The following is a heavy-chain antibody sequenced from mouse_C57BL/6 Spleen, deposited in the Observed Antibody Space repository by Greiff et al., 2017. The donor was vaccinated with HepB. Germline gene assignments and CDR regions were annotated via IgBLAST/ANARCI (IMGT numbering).Heavy chain of an antibody. V-gene: IGHV1-26*01. CDR1: GYTFTDYY. Sequence: VQLQQSGPELVKPGASVKISCKASGYTFTDYYMNWVKQSHGKSLEWIGDINPNNGGTSYNQKFKGKATLTVDKSSSTAYMELRSLTSEDSAVYYCATYYGNSYAMDYWGQGTSVTVSS. D-gene: IGHD2-10*01. CDR2: INPNNGGT. J-gene: IGHJ4*01. CDR3: ATYYGNSYAMDY.